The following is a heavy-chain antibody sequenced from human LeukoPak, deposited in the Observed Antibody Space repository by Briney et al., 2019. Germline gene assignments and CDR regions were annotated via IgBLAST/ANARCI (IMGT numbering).Heavy chain of an antibody. CDR2: INPSGGST. J-gene: IGHJ6*03. Sequence: ASVKVSCKTSGYSFTSYNLHWVRQAPGQRLEWMGIINPSGGSTSYAQKCQGRVTMTRDTSTSTVYMELSSLRSEDTAVYYCAREGAYCGGDCYSGSLDYYYYYMDVWGKGTTVTISS. V-gene: IGHV1-46*01. D-gene: IGHD2-21*02. CDR3: AREGAYCGGDCYSGSLDYYYYYMDV. CDR1: GYSFTSYN.